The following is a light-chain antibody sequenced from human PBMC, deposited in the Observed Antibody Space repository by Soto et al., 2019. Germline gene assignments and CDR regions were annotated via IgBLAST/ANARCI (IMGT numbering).Light chain of an antibody. V-gene: IGKV1-5*03. Sequence: DIQMTQSPSTLSASVGDRVTITCRASQSISTWLAWYQQKPGRAPKVLIYMASTLESGVPSRFCGSGSGTEFTLTISSLQPVDVATYYCLQYDSYWTFGQGTKVEIK. J-gene: IGKJ1*01. CDR2: MAS. CDR3: LQYDSYWT. CDR1: QSISTW.